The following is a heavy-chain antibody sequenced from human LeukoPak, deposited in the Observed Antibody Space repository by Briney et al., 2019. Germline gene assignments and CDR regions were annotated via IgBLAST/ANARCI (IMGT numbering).Heavy chain of an antibody. V-gene: IGHV4-61*02. J-gene: IGHJ4*02. CDR3: ARVHSPTYYYDSSGEISNLAFDY. Sequence: SETLSLTCTVSGGSISSGSYYWSWIRQPAGKGLEWIGRIYTSGSTNYNPSLKSRVTISVDTSKNQFSLKLSSVTAADTAVYYCARVHSPTYYYDSSGEISNLAFDYWGQGTLVTVSS. CDR1: GGSISSGSYY. D-gene: IGHD3-22*01. CDR2: IYTSGST.